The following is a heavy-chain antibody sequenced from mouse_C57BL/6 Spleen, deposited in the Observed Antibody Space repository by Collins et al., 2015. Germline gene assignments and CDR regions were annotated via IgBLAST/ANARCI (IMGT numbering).Heavy chain of an antibody. D-gene: IGHD2-10*02. CDR3: ARSRYGNYWYFDV. CDR1: GFSLSTSGMG. Sequence: QVTLKESGPGILQPSQTLSLTCSFSGFSLSTSGMGVSWIRQPSGKGLEWLAHIYWDDDKRYNPSLKSRLTISKDTSSNQVFLKITSVDTADTATYHCARSRYGNYWYFDVWGAGTTVTVSS. J-gene: IGHJ1*01. V-gene: IGHV8-12*01. CDR2: IYWDDDK.